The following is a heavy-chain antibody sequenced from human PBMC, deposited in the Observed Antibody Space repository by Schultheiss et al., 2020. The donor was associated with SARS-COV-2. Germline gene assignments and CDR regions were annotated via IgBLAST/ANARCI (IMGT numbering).Heavy chain of an antibody. J-gene: IGHJ6*02. CDR2: IIPIFGTA. CDR1: GYTFTSYG. CDR3: ARGGGRYYYYGMDV. Sequence: SVKVSCKASGYTFTSYGISWVRQAPGQGLEWMGGIIPIFGTANYAQKFQGRVTITADESTSTAYMELSSLRSEDTAVYYCARGGGRYYYYGMDVWGQGTTVTVSS. V-gene: IGHV1-69*13.